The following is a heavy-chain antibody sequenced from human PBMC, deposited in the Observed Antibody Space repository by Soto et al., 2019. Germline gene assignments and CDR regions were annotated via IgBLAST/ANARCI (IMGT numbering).Heavy chain of an antibody. CDR3: AKDLSSRVVVVPAATN. CDR2: ISGSGGST. D-gene: IGHD2-2*01. J-gene: IGHJ4*02. CDR1: GFTFSSYA. V-gene: IGHV3-23*01. Sequence: GGSLRLSCAASGFTFSSYAMSWVRQAPRKGLEWVSAISGSGGSTYYADSVKGRFTISRDNSKNTLYLQMNSLRAEYTAVYYCAKDLSSRVVVVPAATNWGQGTLVTVSS.